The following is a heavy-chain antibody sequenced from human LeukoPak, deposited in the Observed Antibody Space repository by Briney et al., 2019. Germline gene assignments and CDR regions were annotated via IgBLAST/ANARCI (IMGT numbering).Heavy chain of an antibody. D-gene: IGHD5-18*01. CDR3: ARALVGDYYYYGMDV. Sequence: GGSLRLSCAASGFTFSSYAMHWVRQAPGKGLEWVAVISYDGSNKYYADSVKGRFTISRDNSKNTLYLQMNSLRAEDTAVYYCARALVGDYYYYGMDVWGQGTTVTVSS. V-gene: IGHV3-30*04. CDR2: ISYDGSNK. CDR1: GFTFSSYA. J-gene: IGHJ6*02.